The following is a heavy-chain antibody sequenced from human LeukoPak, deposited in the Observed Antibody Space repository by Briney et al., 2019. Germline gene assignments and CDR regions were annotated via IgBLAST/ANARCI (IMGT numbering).Heavy chain of an antibody. CDR1: GFIFTDSW. CDR3: ATGANLFQF. J-gene: IGHJ4*02. CDR2: IRHDGSQT. D-gene: IGHD1-14*01. V-gene: IGHV3-7*01. Sequence: GGSLRLSCAASGFIFTDSWMSWVRQSPGKGLEWVANIRHDGSQTYYLDSVKGRFTISRDNAKNEVYLEMNNLRGADTAVYYCATGANLFQFWGQGTLVTVSS.